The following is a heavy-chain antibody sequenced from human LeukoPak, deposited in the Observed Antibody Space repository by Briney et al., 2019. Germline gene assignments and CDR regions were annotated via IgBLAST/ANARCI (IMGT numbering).Heavy chain of an antibody. CDR3: AREICSGGSCHIDY. J-gene: IGHJ4*02. CDR1: GFTVSSNY. V-gene: IGHV3-53*01. D-gene: IGHD2-15*01. CDR2: IYSGGST. Sequence: GGSLRLSCAASGFTVSSNYMSWVRQAPGKGLEWVSVIYSGGSTYYADSVKGRFTISRGNSKNTLYLQMNSLRAEDTAVYYCAREICSGGSCHIDYWGQGTLVTVSS.